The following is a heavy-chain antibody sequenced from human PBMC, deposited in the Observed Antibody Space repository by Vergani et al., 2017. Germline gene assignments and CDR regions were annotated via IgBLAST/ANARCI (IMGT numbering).Heavy chain of an antibody. J-gene: IGHJ4*02. CDR2: VNFVTGAA. Sequence: QVQLVRSGAAVKKPGASAKVSCTASGYIFKNYYMHWLRLAPGQGFQWMGIVNFVTGAATSPQKFEGRITMTRDTSTATFYMDLSSLKYEDTAIYYCARSIGYCTSGSCRPYYFDLWGQGTLVTVSS. CDR1: GYIFKNYY. D-gene: IGHD2-15*01. V-gene: IGHV1-46*02. CDR3: ARSIGYCTSGSCRPYYFDL.